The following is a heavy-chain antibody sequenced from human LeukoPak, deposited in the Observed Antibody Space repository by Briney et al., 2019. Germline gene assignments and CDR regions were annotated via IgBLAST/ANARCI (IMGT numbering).Heavy chain of an antibody. D-gene: IGHD3-3*01. CDR1: GGSISNSSYY. CDR3: ARSAYDFWSGYLGDYYYMDV. V-gene: IGHV4-39*07. CDR2: IYYSEST. J-gene: IGHJ6*03. Sequence: SETLSLTCTVSGGSISNSSYYWGWIRQPPGKGLEWIGNIYYSESTFYNPSLKSRVTISVDTSKNQFSLKLSSVTAADTAVYYCARSAYDFWSGYLGDYYYMDVWGKGTTVTVSS.